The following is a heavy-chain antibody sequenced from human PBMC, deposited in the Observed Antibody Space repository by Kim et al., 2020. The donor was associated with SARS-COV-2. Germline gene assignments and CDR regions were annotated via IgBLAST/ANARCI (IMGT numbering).Heavy chain of an antibody. Sequence: SETLSLTCTVSGGSISSYYWSWIRQPPGKGLEWIGYIYYSGSTNYNPSLKSRVTISVDTSKNQFSLKLSSVTAADTAVYYCASTARDDYSNFFDYWGQGTLVTVSS. CDR1: GGSISSYY. D-gene: IGHD4-4*01. J-gene: IGHJ4*02. CDR3: ASTARDDYSNFFDY. V-gene: IGHV4-59*13. CDR2: IYYSGST.